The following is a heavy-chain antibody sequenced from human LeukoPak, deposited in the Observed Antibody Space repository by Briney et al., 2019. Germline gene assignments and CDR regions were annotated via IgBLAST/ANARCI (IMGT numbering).Heavy chain of an antibody. CDR3: ARAYYYDSSGYDY. CDR1: GFTFSSYD. D-gene: IGHD3-22*01. Sequence: GGSLRLSCAASGFTFSSYDMHWVRQPTGKGLDWVSAIGTAGDTYYPGSVKGRFTISRENAKNSLYLQMNSLRAGDTAVYYCARAYYYDSSGYDYWGQGTLVTVSS. J-gene: IGHJ4*02. V-gene: IGHV3-13*01. CDR2: IGTAGDT.